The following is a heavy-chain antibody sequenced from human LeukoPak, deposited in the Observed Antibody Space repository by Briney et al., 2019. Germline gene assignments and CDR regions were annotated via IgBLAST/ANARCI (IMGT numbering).Heavy chain of an antibody. V-gene: IGHV1-46*01. CDR3: ARVSDRSYYDSSGYYPGDY. D-gene: IGHD3-22*01. CDR2: INPSGGST. Sequence: GASVKVSCKASGYTFTSYYMHWVRQAPGQGLEWMGIINPSGGSTSYAQKFQGRVTMTRDTSTSTVYMELSSLRSEDTAVYYCARVSDRSYYDSSGYYPGDYWGQGTLVTVSS. CDR1: GYTFTSYY. J-gene: IGHJ4*02.